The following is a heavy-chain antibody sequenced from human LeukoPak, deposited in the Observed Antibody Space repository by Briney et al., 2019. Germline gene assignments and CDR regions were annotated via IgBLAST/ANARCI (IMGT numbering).Heavy chain of an antibody. CDR1: GGSISSYY. CDR3: AEGGSYSPFDY. Sequence: SSETLSLTCTVSGGSISSYYWSWTRQPPGKGLEWIGYIYYSGSTNYNPSLKSRVTISVDTSKNQFSLKLSSVTAADTAVYYCAEGGSYSPFDYWGQGTLVTVSS. J-gene: IGHJ4*02. CDR2: IYYSGST. V-gene: IGHV4-59*01. D-gene: IGHD1-26*01.